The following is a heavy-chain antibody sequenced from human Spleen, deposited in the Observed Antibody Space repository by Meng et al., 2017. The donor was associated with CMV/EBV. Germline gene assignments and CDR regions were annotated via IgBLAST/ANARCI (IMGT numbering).Heavy chain of an antibody. V-gene: IGHV1-2*02. J-gene: IGHJ4*02. CDR1: TFTTYH. Sequence: TFTTYHISWVRQVPGQGLEWMGWINPNSGATNYAQKFQGRVTMTRDTSVNTAYIDLSRLTSDDTAMYYCARDVPPVVAFVEPDAPLDYWGQGTLVTVSS. D-gene: IGHD1-1*01. CDR3: ARDVPPVVAFVEPDAPLDY. CDR2: INPNSGAT.